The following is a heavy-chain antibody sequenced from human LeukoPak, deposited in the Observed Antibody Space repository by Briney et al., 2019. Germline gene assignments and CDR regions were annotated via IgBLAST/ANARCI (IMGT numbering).Heavy chain of an antibody. V-gene: IGHV4-61*01. CDR1: GGSISSGSYY. J-gene: IGHJ6*03. Sequence: PSETLSLTCTVSGGSISSGSYYWSWIRQPPGKGLEWIGYIYYSGSTNYNPSLKSRVTISVDTSKNQFSLKLSSVTAADTAVYYCARDFGFLDGARSYYYYMDVWGKGTTVTVSS. CDR2: IYYSGST. D-gene: IGHD3/OR15-3a*01. CDR3: ARDFGFLDGARSYYYYMDV.